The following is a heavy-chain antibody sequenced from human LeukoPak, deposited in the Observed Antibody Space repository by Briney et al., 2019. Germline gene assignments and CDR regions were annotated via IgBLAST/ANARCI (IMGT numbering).Heavy chain of an antibody. CDR1: GFTFSSYG. V-gene: IGHV3-30*02. CDR2: IRYDGSNK. Sequence: PGGSLRLSCAASGFTFSSYGMHWVRQARGKGLEWVAFIRYDGSNKYYADSVKGRFTISRDNSKNTLYLQMNSLRAEDTAVYYCAKVQYYYYYYMDVWGKGTTVTISS. CDR3: AKVQYYYYYYMDV. J-gene: IGHJ6*03.